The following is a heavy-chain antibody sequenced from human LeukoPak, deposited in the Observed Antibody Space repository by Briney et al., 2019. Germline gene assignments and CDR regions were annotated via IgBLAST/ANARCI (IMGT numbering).Heavy chain of an antibody. CDR3: ARDGPGEGIDY. CDR2: IYSGGST. V-gene: IGHV3-53*01. D-gene: IGHD7-27*01. CDR1: GFTVSSNY. J-gene: IGHJ4*02. Sequence: PGGSLRLSCAASGFTVSSNYMSWVRQAPGKRLEWVSVIYSGGSTYYADSVKGRFTISRDNSKNTLYLQMNSLRAEDTAVYYCARDGPGEGIDYWGQGTLVTVSS.